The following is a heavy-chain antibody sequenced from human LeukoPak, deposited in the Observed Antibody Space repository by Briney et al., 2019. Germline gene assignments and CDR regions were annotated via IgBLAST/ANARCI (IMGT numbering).Heavy chain of an antibody. V-gene: IGHV4-59*01. D-gene: IGHD6-19*01. J-gene: IGHJ1*01. CDR3: AREIAVAGTRYFQH. CDR2: IYYSGST. Sequence: SETLSLTCTVSGGSISSYYWSWIRQPPGKGLEWIGYIYYSGSTNYNPSLKSRVTISVDTSKNQFSLKLSSVTAADMAVYYCAREIAVAGTRYFQHWGQGTLVTVSS. CDR1: GGSISSYY.